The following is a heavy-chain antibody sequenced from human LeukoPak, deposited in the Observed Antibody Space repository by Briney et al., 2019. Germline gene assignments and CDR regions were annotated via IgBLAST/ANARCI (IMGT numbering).Heavy chain of an antibody. CDR3: AREWTGTTEDY. Sequence: GASVKVSCKASGYTFSSYGISWVRQAPGQGLEWMGWISAHNGNTNYAQKLQGRVTMTTDTSTSTAYMELRSLRSDDTAVYYCAREWTGTTEDYWGQGTLVTVPS. J-gene: IGHJ4*02. CDR2: ISAHNGNT. D-gene: IGHD1-7*01. V-gene: IGHV1-18*01. CDR1: GYTFSSYG.